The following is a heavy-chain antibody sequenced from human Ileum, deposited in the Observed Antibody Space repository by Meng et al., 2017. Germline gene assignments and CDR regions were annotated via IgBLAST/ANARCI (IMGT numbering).Heavy chain of an antibody. J-gene: IGHJ4*02. CDR1: GASISSYY. CDR3: AAFCSGGSCPDY. Sequence: QVQLQESGPGLAKPSETLSLTCTVPGASISSYYWTWIRQPPGKGLDWIGYIHYSGSTNYNPSLKSRITMSVDTSKNQVSLKLSSVTAADTAIYYCAAFCSGGSCPDYWGQGTLVTVSS. D-gene: IGHD2-15*01. CDR2: IHYSGST. V-gene: IGHV4-59*01.